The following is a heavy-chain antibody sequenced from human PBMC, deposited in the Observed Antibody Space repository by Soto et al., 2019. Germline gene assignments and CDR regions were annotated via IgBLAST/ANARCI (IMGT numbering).Heavy chain of an antibody. CDR2: INAGNGNT. J-gene: IGHJ4*02. CDR3: ARDLSSSGWWGAAYYFDY. CDR1: GYTFTSYA. D-gene: IGHD6-19*01. Sequence: VASVKVSCKASGYTFTSYARHWVRQPPGQRLEWMGWINAGNGNTKYSQKFQGRVTITRDTSASTAYMELSSLRSEDTAVYYCARDLSSSGWWGAAYYFDYWGQGTLVTVSS. V-gene: IGHV1-3*01.